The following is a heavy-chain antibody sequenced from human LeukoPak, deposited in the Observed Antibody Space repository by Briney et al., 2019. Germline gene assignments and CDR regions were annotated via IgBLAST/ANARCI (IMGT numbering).Heavy chain of an antibody. CDR3: ARQYERALFDY. CDR2: IYYSGST. J-gene: IGHJ4*02. D-gene: IGHD1-1*01. CDR1: GGSFSSSSYY. Sequence: SETLSLTCTVSGGSFSSSSYYWGWIRQPPGKGLEWIGSIYYSGSTYYNPSLKSRVTISVDTSKNQFSLKLSSVTAADTAVYYCARQYERALFDYWGQGTLVTVSS. V-gene: IGHV4-39*01.